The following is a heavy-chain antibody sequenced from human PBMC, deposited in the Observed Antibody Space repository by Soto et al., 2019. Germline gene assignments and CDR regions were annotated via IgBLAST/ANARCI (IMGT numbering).Heavy chain of an antibody. CDR1: GGSFSGYY. Sequence: PSETLSLTCAVYGGSFSGYYWSWIRQPPGKGLEWIGEINHSGSTNYNPSLKSRVTISVDTSKNQFSLKLSSVTAADTAVYYCARGGGRDILTGYPQGGRWFDPWGKGTLVTVPS. CDR3: ARGGGRDILTGYPQGGRWFDP. J-gene: IGHJ5*02. D-gene: IGHD3-9*01. V-gene: IGHV4-34*01. CDR2: INHSGST.